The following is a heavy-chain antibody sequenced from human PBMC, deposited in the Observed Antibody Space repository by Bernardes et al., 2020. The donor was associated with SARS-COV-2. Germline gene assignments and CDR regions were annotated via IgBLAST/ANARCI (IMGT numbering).Heavy chain of an antibody. V-gene: IGHV3-48*04. D-gene: IGHD3-3*01. CDR1: GFTFSSYS. J-gene: IGHJ3*02. Sequence: GGSLRLSCAASGFTFSSYSMNWVRQAPGKGLEWVSYISSSSSTIYYADSVKGRFTISRDNAKNSLYLQMNSLRAEDTAVYYCARDITNFPHRKFWSGYYTSDAFDIWGQGTMVTVSS. CDR3: ARDITNFPHRKFWSGYYTSDAFDI. CDR2: ISSSSSTI.